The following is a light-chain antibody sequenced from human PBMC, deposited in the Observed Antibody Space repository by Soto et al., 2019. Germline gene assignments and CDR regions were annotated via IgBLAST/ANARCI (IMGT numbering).Light chain of an antibody. J-gene: IGKJ1*01. Sequence: DIVLTQSPGTLSLSPGERATLSCRASQTVSSSYLAWYQQKPGQAPRLLIYGASSRATGIPDRFSGSGSGTDLTLTISRLEPEDFAVYYCQQYGRSPPWTFGQGTKVEIK. CDR1: QTVSSSY. CDR2: GAS. V-gene: IGKV3-20*01. CDR3: QQYGRSPPWT.